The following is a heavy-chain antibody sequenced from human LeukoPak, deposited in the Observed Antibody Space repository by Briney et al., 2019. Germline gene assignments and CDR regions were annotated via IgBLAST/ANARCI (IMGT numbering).Heavy chain of an antibody. CDR1: GYTLTELS. V-gene: IGHV1-24*01. J-gene: IGHJ4*02. Sequence: ASVKVSCKVSGYTLTELSMHWVRQAPGKGLEWMGGFDPEDGETIYAQKFQGRVTMTEDTSTDTAYMELSSLRSEDTAVYYCATNWNDVGGLSYDYWGQGTLVTVSS. CDR3: ATNWNDVGGLSYDY. CDR2: FDPEDGET. D-gene: IGHD1-20*01.